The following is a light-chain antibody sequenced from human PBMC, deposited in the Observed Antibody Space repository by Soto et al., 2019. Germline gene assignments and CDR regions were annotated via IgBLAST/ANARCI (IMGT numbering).Light chain of an antibody. CDR1: SSDVGSYNY. CDR3: TSYITAGTYV. Sequence: QSVLTQPASVSGSPGQSITISCTGTSSDVGSYNYVSWYQQHPGKAPKLMIYDVSNRPSGVSDRFSGSKSGNTASLTISGLQAEDEADYYCTSYITAGTYVFGTGTRSP. CDR2: DVS. V-gene: IGLV2-14*03. J-gene: IGLJ1*01.